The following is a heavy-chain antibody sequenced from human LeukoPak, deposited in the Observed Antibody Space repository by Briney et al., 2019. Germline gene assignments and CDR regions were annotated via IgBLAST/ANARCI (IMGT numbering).Heavy chain of an antibody. CDR2: IIPIFGTA. CDR1: GGTFSSYA. D-gene: IGHD2-15*01. Sequence: SVKVSCKASGGTFSSYAISWVRQAPGQGLEWMGGIIPIFGTANYAQKFQGRVTITADESTSTAYMELSSLRSEDTAVYYCARVKVKRDIVVVVAAYYYGMAVWGQGTTVTVSS. V-gene: IGHV1-69*13. CDR3: ARVKVKRDIVVVVAAYYYGMAV. J-gene: IGHJ6*02.